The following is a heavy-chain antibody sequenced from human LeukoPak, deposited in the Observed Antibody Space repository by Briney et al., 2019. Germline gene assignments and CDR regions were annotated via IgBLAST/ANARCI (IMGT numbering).Heavy chain of an antibody. CDR3: ARDLLESGYNYGSFDY. Sequence: ASGKVSCKASGYTFTSYVIHWVRQAPGQRFEWMGWINAGNGNTKYSQKFQGRVTFTRDTSATTAYMELSSLRSEDTAVYYCARDLLESGYNYGSFDYWGQGTLVTVSS. J-gene: IGHJ4*02. D-gene: IGHD5-18*01. V-gene: IGHV1-3*01. CDR1: GYTFTSYV. CDR2: INAGNGNT.